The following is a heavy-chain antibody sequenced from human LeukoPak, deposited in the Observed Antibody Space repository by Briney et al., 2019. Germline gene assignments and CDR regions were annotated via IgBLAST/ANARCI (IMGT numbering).Heavy chain of an antibody. CDR3: ARGTHDILGPVDY. CDR2: INPNSGGT. Sequence: GASVKVSCKASGYTFTGYYMHWVRQPPAQGLEWMGWINPNSGGTNYAQKFQGRVTMTRDTSISTAYMELSRLRSDDTAVYYCARGTHDILGPVDYWGQGTLVTVSS. CDR1: GYTFTGYY. J-gene: IGHJ4*02. V-gene: IGHV1-2*02. D-gene: IGHD3-9*01.